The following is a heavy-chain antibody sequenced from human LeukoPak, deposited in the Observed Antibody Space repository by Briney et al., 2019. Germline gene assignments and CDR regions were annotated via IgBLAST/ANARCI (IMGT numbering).Heavy chain of an antibody. CDR1: GFTFGDYG. D-gene: IGHD3-10*01. J-gene: IGHJ4*02. Sequence: GRSLRLSCTGSGFTFGDYGMSWVRQAPGKGLEWVGFIRSKAYGGTTEYAASVKGRFTISRDDSKSIAYLQMNSLKTEDTAVYHCSRFLWFGEFHFDFWGQGTLVTVSS. V-gene: IGHV3-49*04. CDR2: IRSKAYGGTT. CDR3: SRFLWFGEFHFDF.